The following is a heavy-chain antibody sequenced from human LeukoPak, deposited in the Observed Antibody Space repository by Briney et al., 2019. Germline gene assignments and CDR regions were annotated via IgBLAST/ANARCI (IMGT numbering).Heavy chain of an antibody. V-gene: IGHV1-2*02. CDR1: GYTFTLYY. J-gene: IGHJ6*03. CDR3: SKDVLGAYYYYYMGV. D-gene: IGHD4-17*01. Sequence: ASVKVSCKASGYTFTLYYIHWVRQAPGQGLEWMGWINPNSGDTNYAQSFQGRVTMTRDTSLSTAYMELSGLTSDDTAVYFCSKDVLGAYYYYYMGVWGKGTTVTVSS. CDR2: INPNSGDT.